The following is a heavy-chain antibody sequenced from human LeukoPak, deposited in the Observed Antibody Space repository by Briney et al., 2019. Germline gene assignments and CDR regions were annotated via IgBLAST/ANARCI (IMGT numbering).Heavy chain of an antibody. J-gene: IGHJ6*04. CDR2: IGTAGDT. Sequence: GGSLRLSCAASGFTFSSYDMHWVRQPTGKGLEWVSAIGTAGDTYFSHSVKGRFTISRDNAKNSLYLQMNSLRAEDTAVYYCAELGITMIGGVWGKGTTVTISS. D-gene: IGHD3-10*02. V-gene: IGHV3-13*01. CDR3: AELGITMIGGV. CDR1: GFTFSSYD.